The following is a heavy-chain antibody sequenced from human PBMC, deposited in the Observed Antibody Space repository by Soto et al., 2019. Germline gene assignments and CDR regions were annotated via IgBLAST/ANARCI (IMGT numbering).Heavy chain of an antibody. V-gene: IGHV3-23*01. CDR1: GFTFSSYA. Sequence: GGSLRLSCAASGFTFSSYAMSWVRQAPGKGLEWVSSVSAGGDMTYYSDSVKGRFTISRDNSNNALFLQMNSLRAEDTALYYCARGDRGGSGSPASYYYSGLDVWGQGATVTVSS. CDR3: ARGDRGGSGSPASYYYSGLDV. D-gene: IGHD3-10*01. J-gene: IGHJ6*02. CDR2: VSAGGDMT.